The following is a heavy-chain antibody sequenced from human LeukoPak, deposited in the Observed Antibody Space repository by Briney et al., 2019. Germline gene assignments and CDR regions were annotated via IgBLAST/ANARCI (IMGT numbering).Heavy chain of an antibody. V-gene: IGHV4-61*01. Sequence: PSETLSLTCTVSGASVSSGSYYWSWIRQPPGKGLEWIGYIYYSGSTYYNPSLKSRVTISVDTSKNQFSLKLSSVTAADTAVYYCARETVTTTHFDYWGQGTLVTVSS. D-gene: IGHD4-11*01. J-gene: IGHJ4*02. CDR3: ARETVTTTHFDY. CDR1: GASVSSGSYY. CDR2: IYYSGST.